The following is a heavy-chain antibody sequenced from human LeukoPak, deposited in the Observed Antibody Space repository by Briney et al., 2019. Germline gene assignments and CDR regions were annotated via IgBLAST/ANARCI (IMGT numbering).Heavy chain of an antibody. CDR3: AKDYGGSSLFDY. Sequence: PGGSLRLSCAASGFTFSNYWMSWVRQAPGTGQEWVSGITVSGGPTYCADSVKGRFTISRDNSKNTLYLQMNNLRDEDTAVYYCAKDYGGSSLFDYWGQGTLVTVSS. CDR1: GFTFSNYW. V-gene: IGHV3-23*01. J-gene: IGHJ4*02. CDR2: ITVSGGPT. D-gene: IGHD1-26*01.